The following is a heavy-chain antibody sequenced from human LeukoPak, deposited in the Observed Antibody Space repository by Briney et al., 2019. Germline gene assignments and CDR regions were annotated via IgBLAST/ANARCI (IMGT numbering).Heavy chain of an antibody. V-gene: IGHV3-15*01. CDR3: SPDLYSKFKGYFDY. D-gene: IGHD4-11*01. CDR2: IKSKTDGGTT. Sequence: GGSLRLSCAASGFTFSSAWMSWVRQAPGKGPEWVGRIKSKTDGGTTDYAAPLRGRFTISRDDSKSTLYLQMNSLKTEDTAVYYCSPDLYSKFKGYFDYWGQGTLVTVSS. J-gene: IGHJ4*02. CDR1: GFTFSSAW.